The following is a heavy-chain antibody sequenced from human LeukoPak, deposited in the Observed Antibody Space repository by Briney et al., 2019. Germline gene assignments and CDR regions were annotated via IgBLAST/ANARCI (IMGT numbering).Heavy chain of an antibody. CDR2: IKQDGSEK. J-gene: IGHJ4*02. CDR1: GLTFSSYW. Sequence: GGSLRLSCAASGLTFSSYWMSWVRQAPGKGLEWVANIKQDGSEKYYVDSVKGRFTISRDNAKNSLYLQMNSLRAEDTAVYYCARVAYYYFDYWGQGTLVTVSS. D-gene: IGHD3-16*01. V-gene: IGHV3-7*01. CDR3: ARVAYYYFDY.